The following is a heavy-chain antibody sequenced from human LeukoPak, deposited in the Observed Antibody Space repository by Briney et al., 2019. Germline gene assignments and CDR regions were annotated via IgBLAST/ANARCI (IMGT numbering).Heavy chain of an antibody. Sequence: GGSLRLSCAASGFTFSSYSMNWVRHAPGKGLEWVSSISSSSSYIYYADSVKGRFTISRDNAKNSLYLQMNSLRAEDTAVYYCARATVPDSSGYYSRDAFDIWGQGTMVTVSS. D-gene: IGHD3-22*01. CDR2: ISSSSSYI. CDR3: ARATVPDSSGYYSRDAFDI. J-gene: IGHJ3*02. CDR1: GFTFSSYS. V-gene: IGHV3-21*01.